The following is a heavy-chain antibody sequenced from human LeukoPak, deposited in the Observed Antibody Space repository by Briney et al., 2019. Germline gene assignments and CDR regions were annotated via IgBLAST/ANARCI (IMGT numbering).Heavy chain of an antibody. CDR3: ARGRIAAAGQFDY. D-gene: IGHD6-13*01. CDR2: IIPIFGTA. V-gene: IGHV1-69*05. Sequence: ASVKVSCKASGGTFSSYAISWVRQAPGQGLKWMGGIIPIFGTANYAQKFQGRVTITTDESTSTAYMELSSLRSEDTAVYYCARGRIAAAGQFDYWGQGTLVTVSS. J-gene: IGHJ4*02. CDR1: GGTFSSYA.